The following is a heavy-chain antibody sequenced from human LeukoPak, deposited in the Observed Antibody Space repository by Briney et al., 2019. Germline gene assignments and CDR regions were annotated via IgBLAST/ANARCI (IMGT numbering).Heavy chain of an antibody. D-gene: IGHD2-2*01. V-gene: IGHV4-31*11. CDR2: IHYSGTT. CDR3: ARADCSTTCYYFDD. J-gene: IGHJ4*02. Sequence: SQTLSLTCAVSGGSIRGGPYHWSWIRQHPGKGLEWIGYIHYSGTTYYNPSLQSRVTISVDTSNNQFSLKLSSVSAADTAVYYCARADCSTTCYYFDDWGRGTLVTVSS. CDR1: GGSIRGGPYH.